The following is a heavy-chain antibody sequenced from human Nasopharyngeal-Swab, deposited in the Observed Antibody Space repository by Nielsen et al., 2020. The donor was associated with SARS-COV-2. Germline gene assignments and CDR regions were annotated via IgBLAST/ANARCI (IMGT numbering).Heavy chain of an antibody. CDR2: ISPTSDYI. CDR3: VRGSYGHYDS. Sequence: GESLKISCAASGFTVDKYYMHWVRQAPGKGLEWVSSISPTSDYIYYAESVKGRFTISRDNAKNSLFLQMSSLRAEETAIYYCVRGSYGHYDSWGQGALITVSS. J-gene: IGHJ5*01. D-gene: IGHD4-17*01. CDR1: GFTVDKYY. V-gene: IGHV3-21*06.